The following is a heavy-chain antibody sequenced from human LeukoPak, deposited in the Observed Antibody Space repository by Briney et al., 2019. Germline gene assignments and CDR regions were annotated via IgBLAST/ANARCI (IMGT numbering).Heavy chain of an antibody. CDR1: GYTFTGYY. J-gene: IGHJ6*02. V-gene: IGHV1-2*02. CDR3: AREMEWLRDYYCYGMDV. D-gene: IGHD5-12*01. Sequence: ASVKVSCKASGYTFTGYYMHWVRQAPGQGLEWMGWINPTVGGTNFAQKFQGRLTTTRDTSISTAYMELSRLRSDDTAVYYCAREMEWLRDYYCYGMDVWGQGTTVTVSS. CDR2: INPTVGGT.